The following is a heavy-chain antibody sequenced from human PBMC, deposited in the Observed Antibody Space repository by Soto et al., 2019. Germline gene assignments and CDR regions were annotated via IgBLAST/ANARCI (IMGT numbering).Heavy chain of an antibody. CDR3: ASGYGDYDHDAFDI. J-gene: IGHJ3*02. V-gene: IGHV1-8*01. Sequence: LQLVQSGAEVKKPGASVKVSCKASGYTFTSHDINWVRQATGQGLEWMGWMNPNSGNTGYAQKFQGRVTITRNTSISTPNMELSSLRSEDTAVYYCASGYGDYDHDAFDIWGQGTMVTVSS. D-gene: IGHD4-17*01. CDR1: GYTFTSHD. CDR2: MNPNSGNT.